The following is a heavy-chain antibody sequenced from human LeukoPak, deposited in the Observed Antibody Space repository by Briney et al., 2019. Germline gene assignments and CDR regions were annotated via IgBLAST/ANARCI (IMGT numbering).Heavy chain of an antibody. V-gene: IGHV4-38-2*02. CDR2: IYHSGST. CDR3: ARAMHQSGYYYGMDV. J-gene: IGHJ6*02. D-gene: IGHD2-2*01. Sequence: SETLSLTCTVSGYSISIGYYWGWIRPPPGKGLEWIGSIYHSGSTYYNPSLKSRVTISGDTSKNQFSLKLSSVTAADTAVYYCARAMHQSGYYYGMDVWGQGTTVTVSS. CDR1: GYSISIGYY.